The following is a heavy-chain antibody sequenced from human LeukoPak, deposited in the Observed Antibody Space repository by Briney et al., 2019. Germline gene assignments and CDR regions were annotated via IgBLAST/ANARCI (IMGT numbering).Heavy chain of an antibody. CDR2: MNPNSGNT. Sequence: ASVKVSCKASGYTFTSYDINWVRQATGQGLEWMGWMNPNSGNTGYAQKLQGRVTITRNTSISTAYMELSSLRSEDTAVYYCARANYDFWSGYGNWFDPWGQGTLVAVSS. CDR3: ARANYDFWSGYGNWFDP. CDR1: GYTFTSYD. J-gene: IGHJ5*02. V-gene: IGHV1-8*03. D-gene: IGHD3-3*01.